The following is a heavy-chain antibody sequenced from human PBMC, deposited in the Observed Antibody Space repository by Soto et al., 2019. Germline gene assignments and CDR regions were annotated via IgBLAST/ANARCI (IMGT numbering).Heavy chain of an antibody. D-gene: IGHD3-10*01. CDR3: ATLRGGSGSYYNHGMDV. Sequence: SVKVSCKASGGTFSSYAISWVRQAPGQGLEWMGGIIPIFGTANYAQKFQGRVTITADESTSTAYMELSSLRSEDTAVYYCATLRGGSGSYYNHGMDVWGQGTTVTVSS. V-gene: IGHV1-69*13. CDR2: IIPIFGTA. J-gene: IGHJ6*02. CDR1: GGTFSSYA.